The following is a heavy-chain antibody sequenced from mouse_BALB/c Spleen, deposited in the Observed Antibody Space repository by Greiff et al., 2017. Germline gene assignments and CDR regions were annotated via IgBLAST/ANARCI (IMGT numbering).Heavy chain of an antibody. CDR1: GYNFTSYW. Sequence: VQLQQPGAELVKPGTSVKLSCKASGYNFTSYWINWVKLRPGQGLEWIGDIYPGSGSTNYNEKFKSKATLTVDTSSSTAYMQLSSLASEDSALYYCNAYYGSSFYYYAMDYWGQGTSVTVSS. CDR2: IYPGSGST. V-gene: IGHV1-55*01. D-gene: IGHD1-1*01. J-gene: IGHJ4*01. CDR3: NAYYGSSFYYYAMDY.